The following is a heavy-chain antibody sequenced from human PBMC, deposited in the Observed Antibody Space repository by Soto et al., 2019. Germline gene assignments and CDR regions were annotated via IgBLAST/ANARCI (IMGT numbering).Heavy chain of an antibody. D-gene: IGHD2-2*01. J-gene: IGHJ3*02. CDR1: GGSISSSSYY. CDR2: IYYSGST. V-gene: IGHV4-39*01. CDR3: ARHGGHCSSTSCSRGAFDI. Sequence: SETLSLTCTVSGGSISSSSYYWGWIRQPPGKGLEWIGSIYYSGSTYYNPSLKSRVTISVDTSKNQFSLKLSSVTAADTAVYYCARHGGHCSSTSCSRGAFDIWGQGTMVTVSS.